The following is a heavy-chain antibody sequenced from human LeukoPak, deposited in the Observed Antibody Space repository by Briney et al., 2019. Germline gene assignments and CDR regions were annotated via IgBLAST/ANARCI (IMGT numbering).Heavy chain of an antibody. CDR2: SSAGGART. J-gene: IGHJ4*02. CDR1: GFTFSSYA. D-gene: IGHD3-22*01. Sequence: EGSLRLSCAASGFTFSSYAMSWVRQAPGKGLEWISVSSAGGARTYYADSVKGRFTISRDNSKNTLYLQMNSLRAEDTAVYYCAKDYYDSSGYYWGQGTLVTVSS. V-gene: IGHV3-23*01. CDR3: AKDYYDSSGYY.